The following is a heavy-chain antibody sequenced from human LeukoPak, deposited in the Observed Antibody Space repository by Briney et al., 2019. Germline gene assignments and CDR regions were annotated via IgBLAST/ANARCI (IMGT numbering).Heavy chain of an antibody. V-gene: IGHV1-46*01. CDR2: INPSGGST. CDR3: ARDRTPCSSSSLGGYYFDY. CDR1: GYTFTSYY. Sequence: ASVKVSCKASGYTFTSYYMHWARQAPGQGLEWMGIINPSGGSTGYAQRLQGRVTMTRDTSTSTVYMDLSGLTSEDTAVYYCARDRTPCSSSSLGGYYFDYWGQGTLVTVSS. D-gene: IGHD6-6*01. J-gene: IGHJ4*02.